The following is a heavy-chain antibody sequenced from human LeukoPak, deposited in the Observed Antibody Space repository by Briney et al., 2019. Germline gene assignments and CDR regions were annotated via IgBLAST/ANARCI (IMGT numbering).Heavy chain of an antibody. J-gene: IGHJ4*02. D-gene: IGHD5-18*01. CDR1: GFTFSSYG. CDR3: AKDPGYSYGTSFDY. Sequence: GGTLRLSCAASGFTFSSYGMSWVRQAPGKGLEWVAFIRYDGSNTYYADSVKGRFTISRDNSKNTLYLQMNSLRAEDTAVYYCAKDPGYSYGTSFDYWGQGTLVTVSS. CDR2: IRYDGSNT. V-gene: IGHV3-30*02.